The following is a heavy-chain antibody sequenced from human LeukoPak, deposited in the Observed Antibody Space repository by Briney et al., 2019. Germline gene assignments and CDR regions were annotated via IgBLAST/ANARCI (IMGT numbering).Heavy chain of an antibody. V-gene: IGHV4-59*01. D-gene: IGHD3-22*01. Sequence: SETLSLTCTVSGGSISSYYWSWIRQPQRKGLEWIGYIYYSGSTNYNPSLKSRVTISVDTSKNQFSLKLSSVTAADTAVYYCARGRIGSGYYSYYFDYWGQGTLVTVFS. CDR2: IYYSGST. J-gene: IGHJ4*02. CDR1: GGSISSYY. CDR3: ARGRIGSGYYSYYFDY.